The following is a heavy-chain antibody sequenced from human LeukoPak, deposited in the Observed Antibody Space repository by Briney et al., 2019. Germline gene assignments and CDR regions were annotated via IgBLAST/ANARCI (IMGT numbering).Heavy chain of an antibody. V-gene: IGHV3-23*01. CDR2: ISGSGGST. Sequence: PGGSLRLSCAASGFTFSSYAMSWVRQAPGKGLEWVSAISGSGGSTYYADSVKGRFTISRDNSKNTLYLQMNSLRAEDTAVYYCAKDRGYSYGYWGTDYWGQGTLVTVSS. D-gene: IGHD5-18*01. CDR1: GFTFSSYA. J-gene: IGHJ4*02. CDR3: AKDRGYSYGYWGTDY.